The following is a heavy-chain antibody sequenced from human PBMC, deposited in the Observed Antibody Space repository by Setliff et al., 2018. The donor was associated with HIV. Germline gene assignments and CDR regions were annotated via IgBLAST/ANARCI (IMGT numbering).Heavy chain of an antibody. Sequence: PRESLKISCRASGYSFTDYWIGWVRQMHGKGLECMGIIYPGDSETKYSPSFQGQVTISVDKSFNTAYLQWSSLRASDTTMYYCARVSRNLYGHLDGFDIWGHGTMVTVSS. CDR2: IYPGDSET. CDR3: ARVSRNLYGHLDGFDI. CDR1: GYSFTDYW. D-gene: IGHD3-10*01. V-gene: IGHV5-51*01. J-gene: IGHJ3*02.